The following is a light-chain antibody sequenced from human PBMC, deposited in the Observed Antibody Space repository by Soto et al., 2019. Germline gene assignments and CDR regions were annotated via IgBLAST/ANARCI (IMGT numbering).Light chain of an antibody. J-gene: IGKJ5*01. CDR3: QQYNSYLIT. V-gene: IGKV1-5*01. Sequence: EIQMTQSPSTLSASVGDRVTITCRASQSISSWLAWYQQKPGKAPKLLIYDASSLESGVPSRFSGSGSGTEFTLTISSLQPDDFATYYCQQYNSYLITFGQGTRLAV. CDR2: DAS. CDR1: QSISSW.